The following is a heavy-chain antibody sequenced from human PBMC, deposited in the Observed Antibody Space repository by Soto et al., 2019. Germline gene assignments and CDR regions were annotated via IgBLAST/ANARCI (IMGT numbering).Heavy chain of an antibody. V-gene: IGHV5-51*03. CDR2: IYPGDSRT. Sequence: EVQLVQSGAEVQKPGESLKISCQGSGYSFTNYWIAWVRQMPGKGLEWMGIIYPGDSRTTDSPSFRGQVTISADRTSNTAYLQWSSLKASDSAMYYCTRDLVYGGNSEALDIWGQGTLVTVSS. CDR3: TRDLVYGGNSEALDI. D-gene: IGHD4-17*01. J-gene: IGHJ3*02. CDR1: GYSFTNYW.